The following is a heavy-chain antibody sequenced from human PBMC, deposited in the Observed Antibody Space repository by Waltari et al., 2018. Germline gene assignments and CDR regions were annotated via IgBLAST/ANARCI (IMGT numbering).Heavy chain of an antibody. V-gene: IGHV3-53*01. J-gene: IGHJ4*02. Sequence: EVQLVESGGGLIQPGGSLSLSCSVSGFTVLNNYMSWVRQGPGKGLEWVSVIYSGGSTYYADSVKGRFTISRDSSENTVYLQMSSLRAEDTALYYCARFDFRTGSYYWGQGTLVTVSS. D-gene: IGHD3-3*01. CDR1: GFTVLNNY. CDR3: ARFDFRTGSYY. CDR2: IYSGGST.